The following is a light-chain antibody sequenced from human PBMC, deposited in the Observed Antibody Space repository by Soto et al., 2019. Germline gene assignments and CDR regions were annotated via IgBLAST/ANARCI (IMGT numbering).Light chain of an antibody. V-gene: IGLV2-14*01. CDR1: SSDVGGYNY. J-gene: IGLJ1*01. Sequence: QSALTQPPSASGSPGQSITISCTGTSSDVGGYNYVSWYQQHPGKAPKLMISEVSNRPSGVSNRFSGSKSGNTASLTISGLQAEDEADYYCSSFTSTTTLYVFGTGTKLTVL. CDR3: SSFTSTTTLYV. CDR2: EVS.